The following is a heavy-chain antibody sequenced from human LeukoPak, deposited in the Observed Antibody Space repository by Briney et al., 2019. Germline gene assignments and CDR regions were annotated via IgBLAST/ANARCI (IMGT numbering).Heavy chain of an antibody. J-gene: IGHJ4*02. CDR1: GFTFSSYG. D-gene: IGHD3-10*01. Sequence: GGTLRLSCAASGFTFSSYGMSWVRQAPGKGLEWVSTISGGGDATYYADSVKGRFTISRDNSKNTLYLQMNSLRVEDTAVYYCARDSSMLRGPLVIYYFDFWGQGTLVTVSS. CDR2: ISGGGDAT. CDR3: ARDSSMLRGPLVIYYFDF. V-gene: IGHV3-23*01.